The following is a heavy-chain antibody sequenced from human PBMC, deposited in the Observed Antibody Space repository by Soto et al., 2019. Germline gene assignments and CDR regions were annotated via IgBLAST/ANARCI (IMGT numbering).Heavy chain of an antibody. V-gene: IGHV4-59*01. J-gene: IGHJ4*02. D-gene: IGHD1-26*01. CDR1: GGSISSYY. Sequence: SETLSLTCTVSGGSISSYYLSWIRQPPGKGLEWIGYIYYSGSTNYNPSLKSRVTISVDTSKNQFSLKLSPVIAVDTAVYYCASSRWELLRFGCWGRGTLVTVSS. CDR2: IYYSGST. CDR3: ASSRWELLRFGC.